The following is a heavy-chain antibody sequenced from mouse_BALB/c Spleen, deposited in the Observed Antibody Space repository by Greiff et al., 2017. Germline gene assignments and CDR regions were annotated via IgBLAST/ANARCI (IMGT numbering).Heavy chain of an antibody. CDR1: GFTFTDYY. V-gene: IGHV7-3*02. CDR2: IRNKANGYTT. J-gene: IGHJ3*01. CDR3: ARDPYDYEGFAY. D-gene: IGHD2-4*01. Sequence: DVKLVESGGGLVQPGGSLRLSCATSGFTFTDYYMSWVRQPPGKALEWLGFIRNKANGYTTEYSASVKGRFTISRDNSQSILYLQMNTLRAEDSATYYCARDPYDYEGFAYWGQGTLVTVSA.